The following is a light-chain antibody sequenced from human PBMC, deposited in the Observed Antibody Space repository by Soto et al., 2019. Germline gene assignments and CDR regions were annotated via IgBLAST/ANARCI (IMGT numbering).Light chain of an antibody. Sequence: QSALTQPASVSGSPGQSITISCTGTSSDVGGYNSVSWYRQDPGKAPKLMIYDVTNRPSGVSNRFSGSKSGNTASLTISGLQAEDEADYYCSSYTSSSSVVFGGGTKLTVL. CDR3: SSYTSSSSVV. J-gene: IGLJ2*01. CDR1: SSDVGGYNS. V-gene: IGLV2-14*01. CDR2: DVT.